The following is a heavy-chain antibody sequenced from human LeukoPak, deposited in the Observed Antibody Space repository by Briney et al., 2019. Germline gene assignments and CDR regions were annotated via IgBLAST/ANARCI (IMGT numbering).Heavy chain of an antibody. J-gene: IGHJ4*02. CDR2: IIPLFNKT. D-gene: IGHD3-16*01. V-gene: IGHV1-69*13. Sequence: SVKVSCKASRGTFNSRAINWVRQAPGQGLEWMGGIIPLFNKTNYAQNFQGRVTITVDESSSTANMQLSSLRSGDTAVYYCARGNILVLLGEPRPADFDYWGQGTLVTVSS. CDR3: ARGNILVLLGEPRPADFDY. CDR1: RGTFNSRA.